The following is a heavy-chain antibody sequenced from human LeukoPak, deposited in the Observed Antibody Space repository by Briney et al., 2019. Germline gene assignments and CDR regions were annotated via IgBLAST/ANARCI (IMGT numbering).Heavy chain of an antibody. CDR1: GGSISSYY. CDR2: IYHSGST. V-gene: IGHV4-59*01. D-gene: IGHD3-22*01. Sequence: SETLSLTCTVSGGSISSYYWSWIRQPPGKGLEWIGYIYHSGSTNYNPSLKSRVTISVDTSKNQFSLKLSSVTAADTAVYYCARDRDSSGYYYAFDYWGQGTLVTVSS. J-gene: IGHJ4*02. CDR3: ARDRDSSGYYYAFDY.